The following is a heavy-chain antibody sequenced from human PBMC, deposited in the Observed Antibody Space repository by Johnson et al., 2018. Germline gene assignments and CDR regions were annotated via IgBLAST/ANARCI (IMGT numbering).Heavy chain of an antibody. CDR2: ISYHGTDR. J-gene: IGHJ1*01. V-gene: IGHV3-30*18. CDR1: GFTFSKYG. Sequence: QVQLVQSGGGVVQPGRSLRLSCEASGFTFSKYGMHWVRQAPGKGLEWVAIISYHGTDRYYADSVKGRFTISRDNSKNTLYLQMSSLRPEDTATYYCAKDIVGYYDNSGLRGYFQHWGQGTLVTVSS. D-gene: IGHD3-22*01. CDR3: AKDIVGYYDNSGLRGYFQH.